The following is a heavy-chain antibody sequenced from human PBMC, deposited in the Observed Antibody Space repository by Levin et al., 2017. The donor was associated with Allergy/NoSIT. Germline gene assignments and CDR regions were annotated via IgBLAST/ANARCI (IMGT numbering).Heavy chain of an antibody. Sequence: PGGSLRLSCAASGFTFSTYWRSWVRQAPGKGLEWVANIKQDGSEKYYVDSVKGRFTISRDNAKDSLFLQMNSLRDEDTGVYYCARDSEGPSFYWGQGTLVTVSS. D-gene: IGHD3-10*01. CDR2: IKQDGSEK. V-gene: IGHV3-7*01. J-gene: IGHJ4*02. CDR3: ARDSEGPSFY. CDR1: GFTFSTYW.